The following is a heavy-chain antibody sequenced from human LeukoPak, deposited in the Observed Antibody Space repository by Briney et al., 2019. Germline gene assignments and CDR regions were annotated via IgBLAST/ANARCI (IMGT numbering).Heavy chain of an antibody. Sequence: SETLSLTCSVSGGSVTSGSCYGSWIRQPPGKGLEWIGYIYYSGSTNYNSSLKSRVTISVDTSKNQFSLKLSSVTAADTAVYYCARAHDFWSGSWFDPWGQGTLVTVSS. J-gene: IGHJ5*02. CDR2: IYYSGST. V-gene: IGHV4-61*01. CDR3: ARAHDFWSGSWFDP. CDR1: GGSVTSGSCY. D-gene: IGHD3-3*01.